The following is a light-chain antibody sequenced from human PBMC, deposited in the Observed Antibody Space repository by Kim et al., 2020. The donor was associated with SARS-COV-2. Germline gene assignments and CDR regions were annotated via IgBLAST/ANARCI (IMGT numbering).Light chain of an antibody. CDR3: QQYYSWPRT. V-gene: IGKV3-15*01. Sequence: VSPGEGTTPSCGTNRGGRTILAWYQQKPGLAPRLLIYGASTRATGIPASFSGSGSGTDFTLTISSLQSEDFVIYYCQQYYSWPRTFGQGTKVEIK. CDR2: GAS. CDR1: RGGRTI. J-gene: IGKJ1*01.